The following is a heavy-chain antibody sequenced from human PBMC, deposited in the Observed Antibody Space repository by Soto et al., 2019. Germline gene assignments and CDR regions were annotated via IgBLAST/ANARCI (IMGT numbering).Heavy chain of an antibody. V-gene: IGHV2-5*02. CDR1: GFSLSTSGVG. CDR2: IYWDDGK. D-gene: IGHD2-15*01. CDR3: EHTMCRGSCYFPSFDY. J-gene: IGHJ4*02. Sequence: QITLKESGPTLVKPTQTLTLTCTFSGFSLSTSGVGVGWIRQPPGKALEWLALIYWDDGKRYSPSLKSRLTIPKYASKNQVVLTMTTMEAVDTATNYCEHTMCRGSCYFPSFDYWGQGTLVTVSS.